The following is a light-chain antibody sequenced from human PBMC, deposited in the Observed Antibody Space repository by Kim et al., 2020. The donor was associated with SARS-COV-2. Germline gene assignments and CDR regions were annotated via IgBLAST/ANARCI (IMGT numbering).Light chain of an antibody. CDR2: GAS. Sequence: VSQGERATLSCRASQSGSSNLAWYQQKPGQAPRRLIYGASTRATGIPARFSGSGSGTEFTLTISSLQSEDFAVYYCQQYNNWPFTFGPGTKVDIK. V-gene: IGKV3-15*01. J-gene: IGKJ3*01. CDR3: QQYNNWPFT. CDR1: QSGSSN.